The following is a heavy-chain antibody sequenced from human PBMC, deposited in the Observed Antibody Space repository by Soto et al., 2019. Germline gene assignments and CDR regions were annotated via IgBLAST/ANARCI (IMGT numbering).Heavy chain of an antibody. CDR2: IYWDDDK. V-gene: IGHV2-5*02. J-gene: IGHJ4*02. CDR3: AHSLGLNPPDY. Sequence: QITLKESGPTLMKPTQTLTLTCTFSGFSLSTHGVGVGWIRQPPGKAPEWLALIYWDDDKRYSPSLKSRLTITKDTVKDQVVLIMTNMDSVDTGTYYCAHSLGLNPPDYWGQGALVTVSS. CDR1: GFSLSTHGVG.